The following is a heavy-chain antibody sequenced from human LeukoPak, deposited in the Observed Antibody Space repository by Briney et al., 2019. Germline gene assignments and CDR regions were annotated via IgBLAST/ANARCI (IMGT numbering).Heavy chain of an antibody. Sequence: AASVKVSCKPPPHTPTDSYTHWVRPPPGPGLEYVGWITPKSGDTYSPQRFQGRVTMTRDASISTAYMELSSLRSDDTAVYFCARVRLADERAWAYWGQGTLVTVSS. V-gene: IGHV1-2*02. CDR3: ARVRLADERAWAY. CDR2: ITPKSGDT. CDR1: PHTPTDSY. J-gene: IGHJ4*02. D-gene: IGHD3-3*02.